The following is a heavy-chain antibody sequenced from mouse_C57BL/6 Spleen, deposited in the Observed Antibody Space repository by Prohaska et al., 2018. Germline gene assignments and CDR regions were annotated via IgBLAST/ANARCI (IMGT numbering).Heavy chain of an antibody. CDR3: ASPVVPYWYFDV. V-gene: IGHV4-1*01. Sequence: EVKLFQSGGGLVQPGGSLKLSCAAPGLDFSRYWMSWVRRAPGKGLEWIGEINPDSSTINYAPSLKDKFIISRDNAKKTLYLQMSKVRSEDTALYYWASPVVPYWYFDVWGTGTTVTVSS. CDR2: INPDSSTI. CDR1: GLDFSRYW. J-gene: IGHJ1*03. D-gene: IGHD1-1*01.